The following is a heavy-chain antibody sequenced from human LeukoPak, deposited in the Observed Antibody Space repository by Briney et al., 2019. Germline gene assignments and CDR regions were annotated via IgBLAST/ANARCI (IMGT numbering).Heavy chain of an antibody. CDR2: IYHSGST. D-gene: IGHD3-16*01. CDR1: GYSTSSSYY. J-gene: IGHJ3*02. CDR3: ARGRGGRAFDI. Sequence: SETLSLTCTVSGYSTSSSYYWGWTRQPPGKGLEWIGNIYHSGSTYYNPSLKSRVTISVDTPKSQCSLKLSSVTAADTAVYYCARGRGGRAFDIWGQGTMVTVSS. V-gene: IGHV4-38-2*02.